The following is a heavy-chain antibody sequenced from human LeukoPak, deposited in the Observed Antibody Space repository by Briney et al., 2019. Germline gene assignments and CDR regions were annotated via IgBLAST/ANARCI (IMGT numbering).Heavy chain of an antibody. V-gene: IGHV3-23*01. J-gene: IGHJ6*02. CDR3: AKDFSRGPVVVVPAAISYYGMDV. CDR2: ISGSGGST. CDR1: GFTFSSYA. Sequence: GGSLRLSCAASGFTFSSYAMSWVRQAPGKGLEWVSAISGSGGSTYYADSVKGRFTISRDNSKNTLYLQMNSLRAEDTAVYYCAKDFSRGPVVVVPAAISYYGMDVWGQGTTVTVSS. D-gene: IGHD2-2*01.